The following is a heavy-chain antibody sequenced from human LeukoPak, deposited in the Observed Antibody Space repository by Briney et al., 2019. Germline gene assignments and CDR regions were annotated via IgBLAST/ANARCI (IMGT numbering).Heavy chain of an antibody. V-gene: IGHV3-30*02. D-gene: IGHD2-8*01. CDR2: IQYDGSHK. J-gene: IGHJ4*02. CDR3: AKEGHTVAIGVKVDD. Sequence: GGSLRLSCAASGLTFSNYGMHWVRQAPGKGLEWVTFIQYDGSHKQYVDSVKGRFTISRDNSKNTVYLQMNSLSAEDTAVYYCAKEGHTVAIGVKVDDWGQGTLVTVSA. CDR1: GLTFSNYG.